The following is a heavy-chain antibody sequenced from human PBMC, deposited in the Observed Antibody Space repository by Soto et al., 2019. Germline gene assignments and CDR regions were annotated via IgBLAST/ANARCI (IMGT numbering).Heavy chain of an antibody. V-gene: IGHV4-31*02. CDR3: AGERVDMAVTRYVEY. CDR1: GGSIRSGGYY. CDR2: IYFDGAT. Sequence: QVQLQESGPGLVKPSQTLSLTCTISGGSIRSGGYYWTWIRQYPGKGLEWIGFIYFDGATFYNPSRMSRVTMSVDESNNQFSVRLSSVTAADTALYFCAGERVDMAVTRYVEYWGQGTLVTVSS. D-gene: IGHD5-12*01. J-gene: IGHJ4*02.